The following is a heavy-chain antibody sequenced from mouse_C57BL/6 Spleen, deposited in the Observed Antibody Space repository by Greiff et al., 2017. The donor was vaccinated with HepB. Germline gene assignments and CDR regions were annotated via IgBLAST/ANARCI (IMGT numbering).Heavy chain of an antibody. CDR3: TRDEQGGFAY. CDR2: ISSGGDYI. J-gene: IGHJ3*01. Sequence: EVMLVESGEGLVKPGGSLKLSCAASGFTFSSYAMSWVRQTPEKRLEWVAYISSGGDYIYYADTVKGRFTISRDNARNTLYLQMSSLKSEDTAMYYCTRDEQGGFAYWGQGTLVTVSA. V-gene: IGHV5-9-1*02. CDR1: GFTFSSYA.